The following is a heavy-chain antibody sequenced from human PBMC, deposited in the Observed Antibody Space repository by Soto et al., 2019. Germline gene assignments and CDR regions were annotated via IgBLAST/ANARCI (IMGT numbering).Heavy chain of an antibody. CDR1: GFTFSSYW. J-gene: IGHJ4*02. V-gene: IGHV3-7*01. D-gene: IGHD3-3*01. Sequence: EVQLVESGGGLVQPGGSLRISCAATGFTFSSYWMSWVRQAPGKGLEWVANIKQNGGEKYYVNSVKGRFTSSRDNAKNSLYLQMNCLRAEDTAVYYCARDADFWSGYYIVGFYYWGKGNLVIVSS. CDR2: IKQNGGEK. CDR3: ARDADFWSGYYIVGFYY.